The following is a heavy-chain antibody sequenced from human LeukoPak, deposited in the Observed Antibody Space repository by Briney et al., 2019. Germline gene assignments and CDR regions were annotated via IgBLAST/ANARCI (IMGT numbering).Heavy chain of an antibody. CDR2: ISYIGST. CDR1: ADSFSSHY. V-gene: IGHV4-59*11. Sequence: SETLSLTCAASADSFSSHYWTWIRQPPGKGLEWIGYISYIGSTNYNPSLKSRVTISIDTSKDQFSLKLSSVTAADTAVYYCARDLVTVTKGFDIWGQGTLVSVSS. CDR3: ARDLVTVTKGFDI. J-gene: IGHJ3*02. D-gene: IGHD4-17*01.